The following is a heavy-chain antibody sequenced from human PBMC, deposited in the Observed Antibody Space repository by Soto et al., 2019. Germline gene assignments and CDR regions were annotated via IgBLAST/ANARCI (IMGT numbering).Heavy chain of an antibody. CDR1: GFTFSSYD. CDR3: ARDSVTMVRGVISGDAFDI. D-gene: IGHD3-10*01. CDR2: IGTAGDT. V-gene: IGHV3-13*01. Sequence: EVQLVESGGGLVQPGGSLRLSCAASGFTFSSYDMHWGRQATGKGLEWVSAIGTAGDTYYPGSVKGRFTISRENAKNSLYLQMNSLRAEDTAVYYCARDSVTMVRGVISGDAFDILGQGTMVTVSS. J-gene: IGHJ3*02.